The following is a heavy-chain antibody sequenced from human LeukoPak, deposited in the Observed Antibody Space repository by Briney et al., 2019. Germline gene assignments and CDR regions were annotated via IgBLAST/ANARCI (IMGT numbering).Heavy chain of an antibody. CDR3: ARREGYCSGGSCPYGMDV. V-gene: IGHV3-11*01. CDR1: GFTFSDYY. J-gene: IGHJ6*02. D-gene: IGHD2-15*01. CDR2: ISSSGSTI. Sequence: GGSLRLSCAASGFTFSDYYMSWIRQAPGKGLEWVSYISSSGSTIYYADSVRGRFTISRDNAKNSLYLQMNSLRAEDTAVYYCARREGYCSGGSCPYGMDVWGQGTTVTVSS.